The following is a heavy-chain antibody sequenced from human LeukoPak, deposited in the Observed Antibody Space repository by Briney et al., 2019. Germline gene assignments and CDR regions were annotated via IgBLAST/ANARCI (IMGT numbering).Heavy chain of an antibody. V-gene: IGHV3-23*01. CDR3: AKDYFDFWSGFDY. J-gene: IGHJ4*02. Sequence: PGGSLRLSCAASGFTFSSYAMSWVRQAPGKGLEWVSTISDSGGSTYADSVKGRFTVSRDNSKNPLYLQMNSLRAEDTAVYYCAKDYFDFWSGFDYWGPGTLVTVSS. CDR2: ISDSGGST. CDR1: GFTFSSYA. D-gene: IGHD3-3*01.